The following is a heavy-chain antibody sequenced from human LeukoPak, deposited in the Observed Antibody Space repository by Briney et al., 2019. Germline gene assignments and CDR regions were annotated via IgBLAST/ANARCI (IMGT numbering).Heavy chain of an antibody. V-gene: IGHV4-38-2*01. Sequence: SETLSLTCAVSGYSISSGYYWGWIRQPPGKGLEWIGSIYHSGSTYYNPSLKSRVTISVDTSKNQFSLKLSSVTAADTAVYYCARHFVVVPAAIGWFDPWGQGTLVTVSS. CDR1: GYSISSGYY. J-gene: IGHJ5*02. D-gene: IGHD2-2*02. CDR3: ARHFVVVPAAIGWFDP. CDR2: IYHSGST.